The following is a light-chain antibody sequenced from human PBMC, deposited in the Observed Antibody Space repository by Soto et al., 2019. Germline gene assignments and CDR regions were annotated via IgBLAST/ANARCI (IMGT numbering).Light chain of an antibody. J-gene: IGLJ1*01. CDR3: QSYDTSLTYV. CDR1: SSNVGAGYG. CDR2: ENT. Sequence: QSVLMQPPSVSGAPGQSVTISCTGTSSNVGAGYGVYWYQKLPGTAPKLLILENTNRPSGLPDRFSASPSGISASLTITGLQAEDEADYYCQSYDTSLTYVFGTGTKLTVL. V-gene: IGLV1-40*01.